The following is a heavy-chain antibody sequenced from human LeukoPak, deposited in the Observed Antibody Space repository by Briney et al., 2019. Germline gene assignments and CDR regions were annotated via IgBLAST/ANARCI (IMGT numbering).Heavy chain of an antibody. CDR1: GYTSTSYF. D-gene: IGHD6-6*01. V-gene: IGHV1-46*01. CDR2: INTSGGST. CDR3: ARTAGRTFDY. J-gene: IGHJ4*02. Sequence: ASVKVSCKASGYTSTSYFMHWVRQAPGQGLEWVGIINTSGGSTSYAQEFQGRVTMTRDTSTSTVYMELSSLRSEDTAVYYCARTAGRTFDYWGQGTLVTVSS.